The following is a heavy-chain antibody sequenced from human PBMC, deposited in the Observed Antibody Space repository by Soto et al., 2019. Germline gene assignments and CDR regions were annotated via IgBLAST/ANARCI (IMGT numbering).Heavy chain of an antibody. CDR3: ARSLSCGGAFDI. J-gene: IGHJ3*02. Sequence: EVQLVESGGGLVQPGGSLRLSCAASGFTFSSYDMHWVRQATGKGLEWVSAIGTAGDTYYPGSVKGRFTISRENAKNSLYLQMNSLRAGDTAVYYCARSLSCGGAFDIWGQGTMVTVSS. CDR2: IGTAGDT. V-gene: IGHV3-13*04. CDR1: GFTFSSYD. D-gene: IGHD2-21*01.